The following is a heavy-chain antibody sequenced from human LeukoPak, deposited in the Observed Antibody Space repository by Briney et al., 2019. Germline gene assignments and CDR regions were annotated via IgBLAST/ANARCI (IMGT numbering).Heavy chain of an antibody. J-gene: IGHJ3*02. CDR1: GFSFSNYA. CDR3: ARDLGMGATLRAFDAFDI. CDR2: ISSNGGST. Sequence: GGSLRLSCAASGFSFSNYAIHWVRQAPGKGLEYVSAISSNGGSTYYANSVKGRFTISRDNSKNTLYLQMGSLRAEDLAVYYCARDLGMGATLRAFDAFDIWGRGTMVTVSS. V-gene: IGHV3-64*01. D-gene: IGHD1-26*01.